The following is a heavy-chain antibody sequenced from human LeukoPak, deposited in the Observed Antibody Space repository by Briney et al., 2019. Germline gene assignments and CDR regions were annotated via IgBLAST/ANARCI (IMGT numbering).Heavy chain of an antibody. CDR2: INPNSGGT. Sequence: ASVKVSCKASGYTFTGYYMHGVRQAPGQGLEWMGWINPNSGGTNYAQKFQGRVTMTRDTSISTAYMELSRLRSDDTAVYYCARDRGYYDSSGYYYFDYWGQGTLVTVSS. V-gene: IGHV1-2*02. D-gene: IGHD3-22*01. CDR1: GYTFTGYY. J-gene: IGHJ4*02. CDR3: ARDRGYYDSSGYYYFDY.